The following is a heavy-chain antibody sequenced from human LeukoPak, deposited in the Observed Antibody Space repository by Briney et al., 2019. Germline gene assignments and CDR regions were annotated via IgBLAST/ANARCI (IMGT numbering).Heavy chain of an antibody. V-gene: IGHV4-39*01. CDR3: ARLSSSSEVGFDY. D-gene: IGHD6-6*01. CDR2: IYYSGST. CDR1: GGSISSNNHY. J-gene: IGHJ4*02. Sequence: PSETLSLTCAVYGGSISSNNHYWGWIRQPPGRGLEWIGSIYYSGSTYYNPSLKSRVTISVDTSKNQFSLKLSSVTAADTAVYYCARLSSSSEVGFDYWGQGTLVTVSS.